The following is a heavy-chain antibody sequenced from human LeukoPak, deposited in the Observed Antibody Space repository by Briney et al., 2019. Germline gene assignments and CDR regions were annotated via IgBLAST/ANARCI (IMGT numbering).Heavy chain of an antibody. D-gene: IGHD2-2*01. CDR1: GGSISSSSHY. V-gene: IGHV4-39*01. CDR2: IYYSGST. Sequence: PSETLSLTCTASGGSISSSSHYWGWIRQPPGKGLEWIGSIYYSGSTYYNPSLKSRVTISVDTSKNQFSLKLSSMTAAGTAVYYCARHCSSTACPFDYWGQGTLVTVSS. J-gene: IGHJ4*02. CDR3: ARHCSSTACPFDY.